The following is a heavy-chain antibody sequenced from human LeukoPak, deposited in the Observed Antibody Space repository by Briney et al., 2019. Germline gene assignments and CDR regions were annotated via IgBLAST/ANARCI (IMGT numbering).Heavy chain of an antibody. CDR1: GYTFTNYG. Sequence: ASVKVSCKASGYTFTNYGISWVRQAPGQGLEWMGWISAYNGNTNYAQNLQGGVTVTTDTSTSTAYMELRSLRSDDTAVYYCARSKGGGYGDHYLSPNWGQGTLVTVSS. CDR3: ARSKGGGYGDHYLSPN. V-gene: IGHV1-18*01. D-gene: IGHD4-17*01. J-gene: IGHJ4*02. CDR2: ISAYNGNT.